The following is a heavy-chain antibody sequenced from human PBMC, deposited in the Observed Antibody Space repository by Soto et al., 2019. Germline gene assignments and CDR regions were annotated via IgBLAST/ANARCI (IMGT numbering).Heavy chain of an antibody. Sequence: QVQLQESGPGLVKPSETLSLTCTVSGGSISSYYWSWIRQPPGKGLEWIGYIYYSGSTNYNPSLKSRVTISVDTSKNQFSLKLSSVTAADTAVYYCARWYSSGWYPHYYYYGMDVWGQGTTVTDSS. D-gene: IGHD6-19*01. J-gene: IGHJ6*02. V-gene: IGHV4-59*01. CDR1: GGSISSYY. CDR2: IYYSGST. CDR3: ARWYSSGWYPHYYYYGMDV.